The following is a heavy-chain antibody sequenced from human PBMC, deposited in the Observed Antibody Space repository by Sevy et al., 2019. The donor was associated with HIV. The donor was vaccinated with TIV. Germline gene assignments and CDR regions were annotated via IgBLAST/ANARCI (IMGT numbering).Heavy chain of an antibody. CDR1: GYTFTGYY. J-gene: IGHJ4*02. CDR2: INPNSGGT. CDR3: ARGPPSGSYGGFDD. Sequence: ASVKVSCKASGYTFTGYYMHWVRQAPGQGLEWMGWINPNSGGTNYAQKFQGRVTMTRDTSISTAYMELSRLRSDDTAVYYCARGPPSGSYGGFDDWGQGTLVTVSS. V-gene: IGHV1-2*02. D-gene: IGHD1-26*01.